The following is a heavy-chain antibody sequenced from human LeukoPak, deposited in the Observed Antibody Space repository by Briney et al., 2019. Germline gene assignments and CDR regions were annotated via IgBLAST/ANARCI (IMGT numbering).Heavy chain of an antibody. J-gene: IGHJ4*02. CDR3: AGSWLLKYYFDY. D-gene: IGHD3-22*01. V-gene: IGHV3-33*08. CDR1: GFTFSSYG. Sequence: PGRSLRLSCAASGFTFSSYGMHWVRQAPGKGLEWVAVIWYDGSNKYYADSVKGRFTISRDNSKNTLYLQMNSLRAEDTAVYYCAGSWLLKYYFDYWGQGTLVTVSS. CDR2: IWYDGSNK.